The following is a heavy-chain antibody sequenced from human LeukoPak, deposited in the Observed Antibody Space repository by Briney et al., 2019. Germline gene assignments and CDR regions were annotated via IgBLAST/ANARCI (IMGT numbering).Heavy chain of an antibody. CDR1: GGSISSSSFY. J-gene: IGHJ4*02. CDR3: ASPHEGSTTSPLDY. D-gene: IGHD2/OR15-2a*01. V-gene: IGHV4-39*01. CDR2: IYSSGST. Sequence: SETLSLTCTVSGGSISSSSFYWGWIRQPPGKELQCIGIIYSSGSTSYNPSLKSRVTISLDASKNLFSLKLSSVTAADTAVYYCASPHEGSTTSPLDYWGQGTLVTVSS.